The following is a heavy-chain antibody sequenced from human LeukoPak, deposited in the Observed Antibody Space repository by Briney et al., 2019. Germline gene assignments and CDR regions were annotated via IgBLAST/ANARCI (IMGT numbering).Heavy chain of an antibody. CDR2: ISGYTGAT. D-gene: IGHD2-15*01. CDR1: GYTFTSYG. CDR3: ARDTPGLAKLFDY. J-gene: IGHJ4*02. V-gene: IGHV1-18*01. Sequence: ASVKVSCKASGYTFTSYGISWVRQAPGQGLEWMGWISGYTGATHYSAKLQDRLTVTTDTSTNTAYMELRSLRSADTAVYFCARDTPGLAKLFDYWGQGTLVTVSS.